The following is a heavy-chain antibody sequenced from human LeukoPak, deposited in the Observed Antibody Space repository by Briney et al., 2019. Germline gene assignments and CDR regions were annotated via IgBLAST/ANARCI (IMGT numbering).Heavy chain of an antibody. J-gene: IGHJ4*02. D-gene: IGHD5/OR15-5a*01. Sequence: SETLSLTCGVSGGSFSGYYWSWIRQPPGKGLEWIGYIYYSASTNYNPSLKSRVTISVDTSKNQFSLKLSSVTATDTAVYYCARSDSSVYSGFDYWGQGTLVTVSS. CDR3: ARSDSSVYSGFDY. V-gene: IGHV4-59*01. CDR1: GGSFSGYY. CDR2: IYYSAST.